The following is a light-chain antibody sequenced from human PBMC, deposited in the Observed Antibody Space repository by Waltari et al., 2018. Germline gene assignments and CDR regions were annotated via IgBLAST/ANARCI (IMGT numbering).Light chain of an antibody. V-gene: IGLV1-44*01. CDR3: AAWDDSLNGVV. CDR1: SSNIGSNT. CDR2: SNN. J-gene: IGLJ2*01. Sequence: QSVLTQPPSASGTPGQRVTISCSGSSSNIGSNTVNWYQQLPGTAPQLLIYSNNRRPSGVPDRVSGSKSGTSASLASSGLQSEDEADYYCAAWDDSLNGVVFGGGTKLTVL.